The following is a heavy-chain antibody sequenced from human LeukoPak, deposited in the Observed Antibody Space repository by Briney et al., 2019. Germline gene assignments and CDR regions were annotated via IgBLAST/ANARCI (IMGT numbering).Heavy chain of an antibody. CDR2: ISTGGSTI. V-gene: IGHV3-48*03. J-gene: IGHJ5*02. CDR1: GFTFSSYE. CDR3: VRAGCSSSSCPYRNWFDP. D-gene: IGHD2-2*01. Sequence: GSLRLSCAASGFTFSSYEMNWVRQAPGKGLEWVSYISTGGSTINYADSVKGRFTISRDNAKNSLYLQMNSLRAEDTAVYYCVRAGCSSSSCPYRNWFDPWGQGTLVTVSP.